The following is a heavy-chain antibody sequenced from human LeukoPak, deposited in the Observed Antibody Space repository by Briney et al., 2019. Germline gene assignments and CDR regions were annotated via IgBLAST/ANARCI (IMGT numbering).Heavy chain of an antibody. J-gene: IGHJ3*02. CDR3: ARIYDSSGYFHFDI. CDR1: GGSISSGDYY. V-gene: IGHV4-30-4*01. D-gene: IGHD3-22*01. CDR2: TYYSGGA. Sequence: SETLSLTCTVSGGSISSGDYYWSWIRQPPGKGLEWIVYTYYSGGADYNPSLKSRLTISVDTSQNQFSLKLSSVTAADTAVYYCARIYDSSGYFHFDIWGQGTMVTVSS.